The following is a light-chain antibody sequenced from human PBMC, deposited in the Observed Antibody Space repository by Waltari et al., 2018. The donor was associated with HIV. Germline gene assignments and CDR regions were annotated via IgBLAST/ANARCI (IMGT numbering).Light chain of an antibody. CDR3: CSYAGAYTVI. V-gene: IGLV2-11*01. J-gene: IGLJ2*01. Sequence: QSALTQPRSVSGSPGQSVTISCTGTSSDVGAYDYVSWYQQHPGKAPKLTLYDVSQRPSGVPDRFSGSKSGDTASLTISGLQGEDEAEYYCCSYAGAYTVILGGGTKLTVL. CDR2: DVS. CDR1: SSDVGAYDY.